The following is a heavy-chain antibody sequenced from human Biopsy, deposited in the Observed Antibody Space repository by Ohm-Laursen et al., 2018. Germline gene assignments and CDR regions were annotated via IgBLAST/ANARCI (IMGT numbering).Heavy chain of an antibody. V-gene: IGHV3-21*01. CDR2: VTTTSSYI. Sequence: SLRLSCSASGFTFSSYAMSWVRQAPGKGLEWVSSVTTTSSYIYYADSVKGRFTTSTDNAKNTLYLYMSSLTVEDTAVYFCARDASQGFDSWGQGTLVTVSS. J-gene: IGHJ5*01. CDR1: GFTFSSYA. CDR3: ARDASQGFDS.